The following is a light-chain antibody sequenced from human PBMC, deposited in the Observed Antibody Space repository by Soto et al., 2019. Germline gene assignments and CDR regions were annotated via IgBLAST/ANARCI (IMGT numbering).Light chain of an antibody. CDR2: GAS. V-gene: IGKV3-15*01. CDR1: QSVSSN. CDR3: QQYNNWPPLT. Sequence: EIVMTQSPATLSVSPGERATLSCRASQSVSSNLAWYQQKPGQAPRLLIYGASTRATGIPARFSGSESATEFTLTISSLQSEDFAVYYCQQYNNWPPLTFGGGTKVEIK. J-gene: IGKJ4*01.